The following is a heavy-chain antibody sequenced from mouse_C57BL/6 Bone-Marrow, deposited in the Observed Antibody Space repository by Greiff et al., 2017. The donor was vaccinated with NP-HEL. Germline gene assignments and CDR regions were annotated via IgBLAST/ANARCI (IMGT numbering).Heavy chain of an antibody. CDR1: GFNIKDDY. D-gene: IGHD1-1*01. J-gene: IGHJ2*01. CDR2: IDPENGDT. V-gene: IGHV14-4*01. CDR3: TTYYYGGGYFDY. Sequence: EVKLQESGAELVRPGASVKLSCTASGFNIKDDYMHWVKQRPEQGLEWIGWIDPENGDTEYASKFQGKATITADTSSNTAYLQLSSLTSEDTAVYYCTTYYYGGGYFDYWGQGTTLTVSS.